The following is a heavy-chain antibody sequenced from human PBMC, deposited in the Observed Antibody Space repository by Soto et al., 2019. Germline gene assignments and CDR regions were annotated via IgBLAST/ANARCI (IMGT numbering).Heavy chain of an antibody. CDR2: ISYDGSNK. J-gene: IGHJ4*02. CDR1: GFTFSSYG. Sequence: VGFLRLSCAASGFTFSSYGMHWVRQAPGKGLEWVAVISYDGSNKYYADSVKGRFTISRDNSKNTLYLQMNSLRAEDTAVYYCAKPKRSGYLLGYWGQGTLVTVSS. D-gene: IGHD3-22*01. V-gene: IGHV3-30*18. CDR3: AKPKRSGYLLGY.